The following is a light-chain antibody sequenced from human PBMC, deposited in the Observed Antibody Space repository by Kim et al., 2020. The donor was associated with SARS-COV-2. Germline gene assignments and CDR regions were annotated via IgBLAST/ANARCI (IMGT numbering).Light chain of an antibody. CDR3: QQYYSYPRT. J-gene: IGKJ3*01. Sequence: ASTGDRVTFTCRASQGISSYLAWYQQKPGKAPKLLIYAASTLQSGVPSRFSGSGSGTDFTLTISCLQSEDFATYYCQQYYSYPRTFGPGTKVDIK. V-gene: IGKV1-8*01. CDR2: AAS. CDR1: QGISSY.